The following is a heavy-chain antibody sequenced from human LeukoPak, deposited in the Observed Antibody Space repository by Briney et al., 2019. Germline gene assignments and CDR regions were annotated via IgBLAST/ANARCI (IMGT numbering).Heavy chain of an antibody. CDR3: ARVRYDYVWGSYRPKQYYYYYYMDV. Sequence: GGTLRLSCAASGFTFSSYSMNWVRQAPGKGLEWVSSITSSSSYLYYADSVKGRFTISRDNAKNSLYLQMNSLRAEDTAVYYCARVRYDYVWGSYRPKQYYYYYYMDVWGKGTTVTVSS. J-gene: IGHJ6*03. CDR1: GFTFSSYS. CDR2: ITSSSSYL. V-gene: IGHV3-21*01. D-gene: IGHD3-16*02.